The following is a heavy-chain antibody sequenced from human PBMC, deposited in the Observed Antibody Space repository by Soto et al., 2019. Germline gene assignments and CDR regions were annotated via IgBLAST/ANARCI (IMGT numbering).Heavy chain of an antibody. D-gene: IGHD3-3*01. Sequence: GGSLRLSCAASGWTFGTYSMNWVRQAPGKGLEWIAYINSDSDNIMYADSVKGRFTISRDNAKNSLFPQMNSLTDEDTAVYYCARLYYDYVWGQGTTVTVSS. J-gene: IGHJ6*02. CDR3: ARLYYDYV. V-gene: IGHV3-48*02. CDR1: GWTFGTYS. CDR2: INSDSDNI.